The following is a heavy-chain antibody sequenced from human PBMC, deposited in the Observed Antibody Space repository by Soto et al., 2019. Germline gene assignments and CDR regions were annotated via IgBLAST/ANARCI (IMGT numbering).Heavy chain of an antibody. CDR2: IESDGSSP. Sequence: GGSLRLSCAASGFTFSSYWMHWVRQAPGKGLVWVSRIESDGSSPIYADSVKGRFTISRDNAKNTLYLQMNSLRAEDTAVYYCAKSNWFYPWGQRNPLTVSS. V-gene: IGHV3-74*01. J-gene: IGHJ5*02. CDR1: GFTFSSYW. CDR3: AKSNWFYP.